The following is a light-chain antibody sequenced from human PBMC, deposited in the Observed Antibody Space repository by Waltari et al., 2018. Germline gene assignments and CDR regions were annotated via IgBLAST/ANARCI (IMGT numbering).Light chain of an antibody. CDR3: QNHERLPAT. CDR1: QSIGRY. CDR2: GAS. J-gene: IGKJ1*01. Sequence: EVVWTHSPGTRSWSPGETATLSCRASQSIGRYLAWYQQKSGQAPRLLIYGASTRATGIPDRFSGSGSGTDFSLTISRLEAEDFAVYYCQNHERLPATFGQGTKVEIK. V-gene: IGKV3-20*01.